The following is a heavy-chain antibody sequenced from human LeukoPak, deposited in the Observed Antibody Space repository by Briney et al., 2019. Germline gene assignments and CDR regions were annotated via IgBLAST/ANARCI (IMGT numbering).Heavy chain of an antibody. CDR3: AGAAEAGDYVFH. J-gene: IGHJ4*02. CDR1: GFTFSSYW. CDR2: INSDGSST. D-gene: IGHD4-17*01. Sequence: GGSLRLSCAASGFTFSSYWMHWVRQAPGKGLVWVSRINSDGSSTSYADSVKGRFTISRDNAKNTLYLQMNSLRAEDTAVYYCAGAAEAGDYVFHWGQGTLVTVSS. V-gene: IGHV3-74*01.